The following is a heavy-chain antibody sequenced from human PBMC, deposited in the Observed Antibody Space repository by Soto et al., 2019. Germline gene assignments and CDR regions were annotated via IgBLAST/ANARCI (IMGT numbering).Heavy chain of an antibody. CDR2: INTDGSTT. CDR3: ARGIYLKYGLDV. Sequence: EVQLVESGGGLVQPGGSLRLSCAASEFTFNNYWMHWVRQVPGKGLERVSRINTDGSTTNCADSVMGRFTISRDNAGNTVYLQMNSLRAEDTAVYYCARGIYLKYGLDVWGQGATVTVSS. D-gene: IGHD3-16*02. V-gene: IGHV3-74*01. CDR1: EFTFNNYW. J-gene: IGHJ6*02.